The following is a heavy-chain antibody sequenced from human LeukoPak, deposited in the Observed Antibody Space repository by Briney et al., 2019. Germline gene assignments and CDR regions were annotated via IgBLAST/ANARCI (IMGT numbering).Heavy chain of an antibody. D-gene: IGHD3-9*01. V-gene: IGHV1-69*05. J-gene: IGHJ4*02. CDR1: GGTFSSYA. CDR2: IIPIFHTA. Sequence: SVKVSCKASGGTFSSYAISWVRQAPGQGLEWMGGIIPIFHTANYAQKLQGRVTMTTDTSTSTAYMELRSLRSDDTAVYYCARDGGRYYDILTGYAMAYYWGQGTLVTVSS. CDR3: ARDGGRYYDILTGYAMAYY.